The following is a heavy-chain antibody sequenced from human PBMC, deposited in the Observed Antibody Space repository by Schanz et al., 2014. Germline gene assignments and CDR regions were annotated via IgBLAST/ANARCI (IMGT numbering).Heavy chain of an antibody. J-gene: IGHJ4*02. CDR3: ARDGEAAAGCDY. CDR1: GYTFAGHA. Sequence: QLMQSGSEVRKPGASVKVSCKASGYTFAGHAVHWVRQAPGQGPEWVGWIHTGSGNTKYSQKFEGRVTITRDTSASIVYMELSSLRSEDTAVYYCARDGEAAAGCDYWGQGTLVTVSS. CDR2: IHTGSGNT. D-gene: IGHD6-13*01. V-gene: IGHV1-3*04.